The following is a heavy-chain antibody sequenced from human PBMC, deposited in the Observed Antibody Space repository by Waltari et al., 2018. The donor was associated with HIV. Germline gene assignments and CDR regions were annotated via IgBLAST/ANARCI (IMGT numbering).Heavy chain of an antibody. V-gene: IGHV3-30*18. Sequence: QVQLVESGGGVVQPGRSLRLSCVASGFTFSDYAMQWVRQAPGKGLEWVAGIWYDGSNKYYADSVRGRFTISRDNSKNTLYLQMNSPRAEDTAMYYCAKDATRLFSYYFDYWGQGTQVTVSS. CDR3: AKDATRLFSYYFDY. CDR1: GFTFSDYA. D-gene: IGHD2-15*01. CDR2: IWYDGSNK. J-gene: IGHJ4*02.